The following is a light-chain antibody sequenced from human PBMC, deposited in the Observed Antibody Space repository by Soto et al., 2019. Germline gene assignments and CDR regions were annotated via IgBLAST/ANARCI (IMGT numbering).Light chain of an antibody. CDR1: QSVSSSY. Sequence: MLTQSPGTLSLSTGERATLSCRARQSVSSSYLAWYQQKPGQAPRLLIYAASSRATGIPDRFSGSGSGTDFTLTISRLEPEDFAVYYCQQYGNSPQTFGQGTKVDIK. CDR2: AAS. CDR3: QQYGNSPQT. V-gene: IGKV3-20*01. J-gene: IGKJ1*01.